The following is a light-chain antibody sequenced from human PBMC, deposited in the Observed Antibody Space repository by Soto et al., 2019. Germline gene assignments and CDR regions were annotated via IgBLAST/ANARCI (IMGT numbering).Light chain of an antibody. CDR3: QKHDGVPL. Sequence: DIQLPQSPSSLSASVGDRVTITCQASQDISNHLNWYQQKPGKATNLLIYDASDLETGVTSRFSGGGAGTFFSFTINSLQPEDIATYYCQKHDGVPLFGPGTKVEIK. CDR2: DAS. CDR1: QDISNH. V-gene: IGKV1-33*01. J-gene: IGKJ3*01.